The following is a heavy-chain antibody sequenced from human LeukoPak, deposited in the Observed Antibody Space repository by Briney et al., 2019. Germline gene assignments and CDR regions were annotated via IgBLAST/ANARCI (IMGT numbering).Heavy chain of an antibody. CDR2: INPSDGGR. CDR1: GYTFTSYY. Sequence: ASGKVSCKAFGYTFTSYYMHWVRQAPGQGLEWMGIINPSDGGRTYSQKFQGRVTMTRDTSTSTVYMELSSLRYADTAVYYCARGSTRSAWGDYWGQGTLVTVPS. CDR3: ARGSTRSAWGDY. D-gene: IGHD1-1*01. J-gene: IGHJ4*02. V-gene: IGHV1-46*01.